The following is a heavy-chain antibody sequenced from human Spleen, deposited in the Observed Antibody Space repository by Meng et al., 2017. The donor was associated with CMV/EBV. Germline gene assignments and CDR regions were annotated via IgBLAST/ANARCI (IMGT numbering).Heavy chain of an antibody. CDR3: ARQNTVVTPFDY. Sequence: SCKASGYRFTTLGLSWVRQAPGQGLEWMGWVSAYNGNTRYAQKFQGRITMTIDTSASTAYMELRSLRSDDTALYYCARQNTVVTPFDYWGQGTLVTVSS. CDR1: GYRFTTLG. CDR2: VSAYNGNT. D-gene: IGHD4-23*01. J-gene: IGHJ4*02. V-gene: IGHV1-18*01.